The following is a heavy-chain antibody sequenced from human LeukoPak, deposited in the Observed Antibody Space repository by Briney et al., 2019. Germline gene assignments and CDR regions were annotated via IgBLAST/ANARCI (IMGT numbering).Heavy chain of an antibody. CDR2: INHSGST. CDR3: ARGLRGRLDY. CDR1: GGSFSGYY. Sequence: SETLSLICAVYGGSFSGYYWSWIRQPPGKGLEWIGEINHSGSTNYNPSLKSRVIISVDTSKNQFSLKRSSVSAADTAVYYCARGLRGRLDYWGQGTLVTVSS. J-gene: IGHJ4*02. V-gene: IGHV4-34*01.